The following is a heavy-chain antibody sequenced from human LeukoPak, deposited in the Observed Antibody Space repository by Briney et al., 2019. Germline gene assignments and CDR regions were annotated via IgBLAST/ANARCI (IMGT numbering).Heavy chain of an antibody. Sequence: PSETLSLTCAVYGGSFSGYYWSWIRQPPGKGLEWIGYIYYSGSTNYNPSLKSRVTISVDTSKNQFSLKLSSVTAADTAVYYCARVAVAGTVYYYYMDVWGKGTTVTISS. CDR2: IYYSGST. J-gene: IGHJ6*03. CDR1: GGSFSGYY. CDR3: ARVAVAGTVYYYYMDV. D-gene: IGHD6-19*01. V-gene: IGHV4-59*01.